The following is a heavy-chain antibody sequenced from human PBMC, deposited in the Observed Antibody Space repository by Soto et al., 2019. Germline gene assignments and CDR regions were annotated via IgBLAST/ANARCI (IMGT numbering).Heavy chain of an antibody. CDR1: GFTFSSYA. Sequence: QVQLVESGGGVVQPGRSLRLSCAASGFTFSSYAMHWVRQAPGKGLEWVAVISYDGSNKYYADSVKGRFTISRDNSKNTRYLQMNSLRAEDTAVYYCARDRSSSWYGVSGFDPWGQGTLVTVSS. V-gene: IGHV3-30-3*01. J-gene: IGHJ5*02. CDR3: ARDRSSSWYGVSGFDP. CDR2: ISYDGSNK. D-gene: IGHD6-13*01.